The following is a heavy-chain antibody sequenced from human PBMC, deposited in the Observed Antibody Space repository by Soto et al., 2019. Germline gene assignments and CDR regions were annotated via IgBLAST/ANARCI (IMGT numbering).Heavy chain of an antibody. CDR1: GFTFSSYA. CDR2: ISVTGDT. V-gene: IGHV3-23*01. CDR3: AKSLSTATSFDY. Sequence: GGSLRLSCAASGFTFSSYAMNWVRQAPGKGPEWVSHISVTGDTYYADSVKGRFTISRDNSKNTLFLQMNSLGAEDTAVYYCAKSLSTATSFDYWGQGTPVTVSS. J-gene: IGHJ4*02.